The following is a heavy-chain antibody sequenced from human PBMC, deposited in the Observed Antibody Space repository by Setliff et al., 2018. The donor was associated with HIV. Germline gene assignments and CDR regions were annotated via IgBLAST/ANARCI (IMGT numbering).Heavy chain of an antibody. D-gene: IGHD3-10*01. CDR1: GYSINIAYY. CDR2: IYYSGST. V-gene: IGHV4-61*01. Sequence: SQTLSLTCAVSGYSINIAYYWGWIRQSPGKGLEWIGYIYYSGSTNYNPSLKSRVTISVDTSKNQFSLKLSSVTAADTAVYYCARGGIGDYYYYYMDVWGKGTTVTVSS. CDR3: ARGGIGDYYYYYMDV. J-gene: IGHJ6*03.